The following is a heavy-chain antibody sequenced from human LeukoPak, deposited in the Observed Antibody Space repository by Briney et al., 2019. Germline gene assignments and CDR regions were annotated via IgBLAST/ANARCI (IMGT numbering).Heavy chain of an antibody. D-gene: IGHD3-10*01. CDR1: GFIFSDYS. CDR3: ATYYYASGSSD. J-gene: IGHJ4*02. Sequence: PVGCLRLSCAASGFIFSDYSMSWIRQAPGKGLEWGSYISTHSTYTHSADSVRGRFTISRDNAKNSLYLQMTMRTAQETAVYYFATYYYASGSSDWGRGTLVTVSS. CDR2: ISTHSTYT. V-gene: IGHV3-11*03.